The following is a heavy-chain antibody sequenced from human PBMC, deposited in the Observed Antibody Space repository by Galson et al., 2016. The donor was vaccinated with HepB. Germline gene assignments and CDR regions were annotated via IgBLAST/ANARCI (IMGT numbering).Heavy chain of an antibody. CDR2: ISWNSGSI. D-gene: IGHD6-19*01. Sequence: LRLSCAASGFTFDDYPMHWVRQAPGKGLEWVSGISWNSGSIGYADSVKGRFTISRDNAKNSLYLQMNSLRAEDTAVYYCARDGSGWLFDSWGQGTLVTVSS. V-gene: IGHV3-9*01. J-gene: IGHJ4*02. CDR1: GFTFDDYP. CDR3: ARDGSGWLFDS.